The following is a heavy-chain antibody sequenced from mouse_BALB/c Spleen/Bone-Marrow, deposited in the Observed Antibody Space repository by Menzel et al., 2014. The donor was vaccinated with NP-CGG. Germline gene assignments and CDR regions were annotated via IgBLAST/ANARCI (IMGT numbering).Heavy chain of an antibody. CDR3: AGDGAY. V-gene: IGHV14-3*02. CDR2: IDPANGNT. Sequence: VQLQQSRAELVKPGASVKLSCTASGFNIKDTYMHWVKQRPEQGLEWIGRIDPANGNTKYDPKFQGKATITADTSSNTAYLQHSSMTSEDTAVYYCAGDGAYWGQGTLVTVSA. CDR1: GFNIKDTY. D-gene: IGHD3-3*01. J-gene: IGHJ3*01.